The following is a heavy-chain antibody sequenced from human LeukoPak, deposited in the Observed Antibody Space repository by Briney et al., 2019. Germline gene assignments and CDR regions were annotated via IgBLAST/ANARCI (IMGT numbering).Heavy chain of an antibody. CDR1: GFTFCSYG. V-gene: IGHV3-30*18. J-gene: IGHJ4*02. Sequence: GGSLRLSCAASGFTFCSYGMHWVRQAPGKGLEWVAVISYDGSNKYYADSVKGRFTISRDNSKNTLYLQMNSLRAEDTAVYYCAKSIELWLTPYGFDYWGQGTLVTVSS. D-gene: IGHD5-18*01. CDR3: AKSIELWLTPYGFDY. CDR2: ISYDGSNK.